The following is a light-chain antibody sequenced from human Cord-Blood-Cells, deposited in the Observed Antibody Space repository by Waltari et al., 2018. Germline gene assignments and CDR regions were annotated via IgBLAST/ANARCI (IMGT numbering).Light chain of an antibody. J-gene: IGLJ3*02. CDR1: SSYVGGYNY. Sequence: QSALTQPASVSGSPGQSITISCTGTSSYVGGYNYVPWYQQHPGKAPKLMIYDVGKRPSGVSNRFSGSKSGNTASLTISGLQAEDEADYYCSSYTSSSTWVFGGGTKLTVL. V-gene: IGLV2-14*01. CDR3: SSYTSSSTWV. CDR2: DVG.